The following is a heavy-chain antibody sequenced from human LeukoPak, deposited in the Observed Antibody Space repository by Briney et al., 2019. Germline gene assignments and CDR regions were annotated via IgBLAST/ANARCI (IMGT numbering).Heavy chain of an antibody. D-gene: IGHD3-16*01. Sequence: GESLKISCQASGYKFNIYWMAWVRQMPGKGLEWMGIIYPGDSDTRYRPSFQGQVTISADKSTNTTYLQWNSLKASDTVVYFCARALRGGSQGAVWDYYDYWGQGALVTVSS. CDR3: ARALRGGSQGAVWDYYDY. CDR2: IYPGDSDT. CDR1: GYKFNIYW. V-gene: IGHV5-51*01. J-gene: IGHJ4*02.